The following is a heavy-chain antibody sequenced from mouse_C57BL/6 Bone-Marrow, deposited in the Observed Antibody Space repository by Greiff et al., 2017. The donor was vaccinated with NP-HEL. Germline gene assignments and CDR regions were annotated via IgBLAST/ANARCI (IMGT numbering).Heavy chain of an antibody. CDR1: GYAFSSSW. CDR3: AKTPLYYYGGRYFDV. V-gene: IGHV1-82*01. D-gene: IGHD1-1*02. Sequence: VQLQQSGPELVKPGASVKISCKASGYAFSSSWMNWVKQRPGKGLEWIGRIYPGDGDTNYNGKFKGKATLTADKSSSTAYMQLSSLTSEDSAVSFCAKTPLYYYGGRYFDVWGTGTTVTVSS. CDR2: IYPGDGDT. J-gene: IGHJ1*03.